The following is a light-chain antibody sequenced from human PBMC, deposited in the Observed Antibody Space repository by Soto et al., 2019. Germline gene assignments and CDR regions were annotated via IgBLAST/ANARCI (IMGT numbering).Light chain of an antibody. CDR3: QQLNNFPRT. V-gene: IGKV1-9*01. CDR2: GAS. Sequence: DIQLTQSPSFLSASVGDRVTITCRASQGISSYLAWYQQRPGKAPKLLMYGASTLQSGVPSRFSGSASGTTFTLTINNLQPEDFAAYYCQQLNNFPRTFGQRTKVE. J-gene: IGKJ1*01. CDR1: QGISSY.